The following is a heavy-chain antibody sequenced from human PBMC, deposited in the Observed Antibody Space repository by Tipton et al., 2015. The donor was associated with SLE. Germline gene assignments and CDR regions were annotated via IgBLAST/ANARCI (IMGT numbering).Heavy chain of an antibody. CDR1: GGSISSHY. CDR3: ARGNSGSCDY. V-gene: IGHV4-59*11. D-gene: IGHD1-26*01. Sequence: LRLSCTVSGGSISSHYWSWIRQPPGKGLEWIGYIYYSGSTNYNPSLKSRVTISVDTSKNQFSLKLSSVTAADTAVYYCARGNSGSCDYWGQGTLVTVPS. CDR2: IYYSGST. J-gene: IGHJ4*02.